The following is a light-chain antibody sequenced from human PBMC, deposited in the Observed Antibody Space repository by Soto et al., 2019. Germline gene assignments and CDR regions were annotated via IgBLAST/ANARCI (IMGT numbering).Light chain of an antibody. J-gene: IGKJ2*01. V-gene: IGKV4-1*01. CDR2: WAS. Sequence: DFVLTQSPDLQAVSLVERATINCTSSQSVLSSNSKSSLAWYQHKSGQPPKVLMYWASTRDSGVPDRFSGSGSGTDFTLTIDSVQAEDVAVYHRQQYFTIPYTFGQGTKLQIK. CDR1: QSVLSSNSKSS. CDR3: QQYFTIPYT.